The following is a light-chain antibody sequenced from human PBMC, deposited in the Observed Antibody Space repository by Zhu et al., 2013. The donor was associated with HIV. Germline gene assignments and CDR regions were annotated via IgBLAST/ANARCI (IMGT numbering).Light chain of an antibody. V-gene: IGKV1-16*01. Sequence: DIQMTQSPSSLSASVGDRVTMTCRASQAISNYVAWYQQKPGKALKLLIYKAYTLQSGVPSRFSGSGSGTDFTLTISSLQPEDFATYYCQQFNSYPLTFGGGTKVEIK. CDR3: QQFNSYPLT. CDR1: QAISNY. CDR2: KAY. J-gene: IGKJ4*01.